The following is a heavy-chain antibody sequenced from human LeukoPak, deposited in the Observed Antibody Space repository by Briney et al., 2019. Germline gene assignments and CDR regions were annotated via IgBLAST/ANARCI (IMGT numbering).Heavy chain of an antibody. CDR2: INPNSGGT. V-gene: IGHV1-2*02. CDR3: ARVQKTTYYDFWSGYGWFDP. D-gene: IGHD3-3*01. J-gene: IGHJ5*02. CDR1: GYTFTGYY. Sequence: ASVTVSCKASGYTFTGYYMHWVRQAPGQGLEWMGWINPNSGGTNYAQKFQGRVTMTRDTSISTAYMELSRLRSDDTAVYYCARVQKTTYYDFWSGYGWFDPWGQGTLVTVSS.